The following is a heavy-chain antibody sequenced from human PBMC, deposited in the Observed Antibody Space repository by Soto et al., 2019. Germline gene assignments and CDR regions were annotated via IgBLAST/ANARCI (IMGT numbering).Heavy chain of an antibody. J-gene: IGHJ6*02. Sequence: PGGSLRLSCAASGFTFSSYAMSWVRQAPGKGLEWVSAISGSGGSTYYADSVKGRFTISRDNSKNTLYLQMNSLRAEDTAVYYCAKDPRGPRYYYYGMDVWGQGTTVTVSS. CDR3: AKDPRGPRYYYYGMDV. CDR2: ISGSGGST. D-gene: IGHD5-12*01. V-gene: IGHV3-23*01. CDR1: GFTFSSYA.